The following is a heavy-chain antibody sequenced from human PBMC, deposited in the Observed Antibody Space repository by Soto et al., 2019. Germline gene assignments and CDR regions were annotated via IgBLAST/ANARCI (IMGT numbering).Heavy chain of an antibody. J-gene: IGHJ4*02. CDR3: ARKAGGGNYYILDF. CDR2: IIPILTTA. Sequence: QVQVVQSGVEVKKPGSSVKVSCKVSGDSFSSYAISWVRQAPGQGLEWMGGIIPILTTANYAQKFQDRVTITADESTSTAYMEVSSLTSEDTAVYYCARKAGGGNYYILDFWGQGTLVTVSS. V-gene: IGHV1-69*01. CDR1: GDSFSSYA. D-gene: IGHD2-15*01.